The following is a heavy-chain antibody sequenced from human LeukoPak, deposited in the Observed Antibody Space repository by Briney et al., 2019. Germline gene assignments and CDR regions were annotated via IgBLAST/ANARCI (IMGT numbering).Heavy chain of an antibody. CDR2: IGSDDKT. J-gene: IGHJ4*02. V-gene: IGHV3-66*01. CDR3: AREETTVTCFDY. D-gene: IGHD4-17*01. Sequence: GGSLRLSCEASGTTFSSHAMTWVRQAPGKGLEWVASIGSDDKTHYSESVKGRFAISRDNWRRIVFLQLNSLRAEDTAVYYCAREETTVTCFDYWGQGTLVTVSS. CDR1: GTTFSSHA.